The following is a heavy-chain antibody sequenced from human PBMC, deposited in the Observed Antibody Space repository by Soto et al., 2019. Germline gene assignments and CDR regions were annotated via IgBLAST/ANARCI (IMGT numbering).Heavy chain of an antibody. Sequence: EVQLVESGGGLVQPGRSLRLSCAASGFTFDDYAMHWVRQAPGKGLEWVSGISWNSGSIGYADSVKGRFTISRDNAKNSLYLQMNRLRAEDTALYYCAKGRGMDVWGQGTTVTVSS. V-gene: IGHV3-9*01. CDR1: GFTFDDYA. CDR2: ISWNSGSI. CDR3: AKGRGMDV. J-gene: IGHJ6*02.